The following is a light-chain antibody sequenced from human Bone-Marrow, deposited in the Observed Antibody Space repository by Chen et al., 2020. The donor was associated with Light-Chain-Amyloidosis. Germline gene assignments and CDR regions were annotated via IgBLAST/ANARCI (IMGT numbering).Light chain of an antibody. V-gene: IGLV3-21*03. CDR3: QVWDRSSDRPV. CDR1: NIGSTS. CDR2: DDS. Sequence: SYVLTQPSSVSVAPGKTATSAGGGNNIGSTSVQWYQQTPGQAPLLVVYDDSDRPSGSPERLSGYNSGNTATLTISRVEAGDEADYYCQVWDRSSDRPVFGGGTKLTVL. J-gene: IGLJ3*02.